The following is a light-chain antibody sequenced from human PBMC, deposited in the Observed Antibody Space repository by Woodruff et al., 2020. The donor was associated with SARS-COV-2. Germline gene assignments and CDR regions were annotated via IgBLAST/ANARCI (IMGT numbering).Light chain of an antibody. CDR1: QSVSSSY. CDR3: QQYGSSPLT. J-gene: IGKJ2*01. V-gene: IGKV3-20*01. CDR2: GAS. Sequence: ERATLSCRASQSVSSSYLAWYQQKPGQAPRLLIYGASSRATGIPDRFSGSGSGTDFTLTISRLEPEDFAVYYCQQYGSSPLTFGQGTKL.